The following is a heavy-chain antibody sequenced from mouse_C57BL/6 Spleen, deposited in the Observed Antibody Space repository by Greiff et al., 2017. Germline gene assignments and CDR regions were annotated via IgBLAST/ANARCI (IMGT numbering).Heavy chain of an antibody. CDR2: IYPGDGDT. CDR1: GYAFSSSW. J-gene: IGHJ2*01. Sequence: QVQLQQPGAELVKPGASVKISCKASGYAFSSSWMNWVKQRPGKGLEWIGRIYPGDGDTNYNGKFKGKATLTADKYSSTAYMQLSSLTSEDSAVYFCAIYYPKGYFDYWGQGTTLTVSS. CDR3: AIYYPKGYFDY. D-gene: IGHD2-1*01. V-gene: IGHV1-82*01.